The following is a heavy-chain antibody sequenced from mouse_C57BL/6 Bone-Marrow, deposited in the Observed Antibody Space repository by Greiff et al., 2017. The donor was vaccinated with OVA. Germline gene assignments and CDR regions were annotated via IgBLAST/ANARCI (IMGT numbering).Heavy chain of an antibody. J-gene: IGHJ3*01. Sequence: EVQRVESGGDLVKPGGSLKLSCAASGFTFSSYGMSWVRQTPDKRLEWVATISSGGSYTYYPDSVKGRFTISRDNAKNTLYLQMSSLKSEDTAMYYCARQRITTVGFAYWGQGTLVTVSA. V-gene: IGHV5-6*01. CDR3: ARQRITTVGFAY. CDR2: ISSGGSYT. CDR1: GFTFSSYG. D-gene: IGHD1-1*01.